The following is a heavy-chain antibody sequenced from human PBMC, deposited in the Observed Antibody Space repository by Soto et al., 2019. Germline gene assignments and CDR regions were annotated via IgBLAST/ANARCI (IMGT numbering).Heavy chain of an antibody. J-gene: IGHJ4*02. CDR2: IGTAGDT. CDR3: ARGSGSYGSEYFDY. D-gene: IGHD1-26*01. V-gene: IGHV3-13*01. CDR1: GFTFSSYD. Sequence: EVQLVESGGGLVQPGGSLRLSCAASGFTFSSYDMHWVRQATGKGLEWVSAIGTAGDTYYPGSVKGRFTISRENAKNSLYLQMNSLRPEDTAVYYCARGSGSYGSEYFDYWGQGPLVTVSS.